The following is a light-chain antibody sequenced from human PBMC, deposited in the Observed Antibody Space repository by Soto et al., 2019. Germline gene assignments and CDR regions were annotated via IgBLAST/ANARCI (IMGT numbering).Light chain of an antibody. V-gene: IGLV2-14*01. Sequence: QSVLTQPASVSASPGQSITIYCTGGKNDIGSSDYVSWYQHHPGKAPKLIIYGVSNRPSGTSDRFSGSKSGNTASLTISGLQSDDEADYYCSSSTRSNTLVFGGGTKLTVL. CDR3: SSSTRSNTLV. CDR2: GVS. J-gene: IGLJ3*02. CDR1: KNDIGSSDY.